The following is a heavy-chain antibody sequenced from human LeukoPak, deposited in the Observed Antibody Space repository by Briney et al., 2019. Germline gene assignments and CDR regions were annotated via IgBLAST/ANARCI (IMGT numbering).Heavy chain of an antibody. J-gene: IGHJ4*02. Sequence: GGSLRLSCGASGFTFSRNGMHWVRQVPGKGLEWVTYIRKDGSDKYYADSVKGRFTISRDSSKNMVYLQMNSLRVEDTALYYCAKDSNWAFDYWGQGTPVRVSS. CDR3: AKDSNWAFDY. V-gene: IGHV3-30*02. CDR2: IRKDGSDK. D-gene: IGHD3-16*01. CDR1: GFTFSRNG.